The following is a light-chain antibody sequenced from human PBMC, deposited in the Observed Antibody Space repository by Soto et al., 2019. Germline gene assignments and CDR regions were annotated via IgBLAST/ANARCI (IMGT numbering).Light chain of an antibody. CDR2: KAS. V-gene: IGKV1-5*03. J-gene: IGKJ1*01. CDR3: QQYNSFWT. Sequence: DLQMTQSPSTLSASVGDRVTITCRASQSIGTWLARYQQKPGRAPKLLIYKASNLESGVPSRFSGSGSGTEFTLTISSLQPDDFATYYCQQYNSFWTFGQGTKVDIK. CDR1: QSIGTW.